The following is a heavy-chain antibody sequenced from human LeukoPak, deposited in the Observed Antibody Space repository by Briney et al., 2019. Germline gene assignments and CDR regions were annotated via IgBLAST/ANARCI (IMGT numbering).Heavy chain of an antibody. CDR3: ARIRYYDILTALEDFDY. Sequence: SVKVSCKASGGTFGSYAISWVRQAPGQGLEWMGGIIPIFGTANYAQKFQGRVTITADKSTSTAYMELSSLRSDDTAVYYCARIRYYDILTALEDFDYWGQGTLVTVSS. D-gene: IGHD3-9*01. CDR1: GGTFGSYA. V-gene: IGHV1-69*06. CDR2: IIPIFGTA. J-gene: IGHJ4*02.